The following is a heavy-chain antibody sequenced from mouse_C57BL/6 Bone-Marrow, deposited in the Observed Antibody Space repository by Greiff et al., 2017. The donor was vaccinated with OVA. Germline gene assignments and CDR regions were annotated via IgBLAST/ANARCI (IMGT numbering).Heavy chain of an antibody. V-gene: IGHV1-58*01. D-gene: IGHD1-1*01. J-gene: IGHJ4*01. CDR2: IYIGNGYT. CDR1: GYTFTSYG. CDR3: ARCPYYYGSSYDYAMDY. Sequence: VQLKQSGAELVRPGSSVKMSCKTSGYTFTSYGINWVKQRPGQGLEWIGYIYIGNGYTEYNEKFKGKATLTSDTSSSTAYMQLSSLTSEDSAIYFCARCPYYYGSSYDYAMDYWGQGTSVTVSS.